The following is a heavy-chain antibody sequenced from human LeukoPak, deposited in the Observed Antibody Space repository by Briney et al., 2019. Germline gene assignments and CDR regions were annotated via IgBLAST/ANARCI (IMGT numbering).Heavy chain of an antibody. V-gene: IGHV3-30*03. Sequence: GGSLRLSCAASGFTFSSYGIHWVRQAPGKGLEWVAVISFDGTIKYYADSVKGRFTSSRDNSKNTLYLQMNSLRVEDTAVYYCARDKASSGYSSYYYYGMDVWGQGTTVTVSS. D-gene: IGHD6-13*01. CDR2: ISFDGTIK. J-gene: IGHJ6*02. CDR1: GFTFSSYG. CDR3: ARDKASSGYSSYYYYGMDV.